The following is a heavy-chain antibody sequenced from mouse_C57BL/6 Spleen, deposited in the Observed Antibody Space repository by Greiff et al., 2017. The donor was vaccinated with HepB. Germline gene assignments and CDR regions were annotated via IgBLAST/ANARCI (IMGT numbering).Heavy chain of an antibody. D-gene: IGHD1-2*01. J-gene: IGHJ1*03. CDR3: ATGWDWYFDV. CDR1: GFTFSDYG. CDR2: ISSGSSTI. Sequence: EVMLVESGGGLVKPGGSLKLSCAASGFTFSDYGMHWVRQAPEKGLEWVAYISSGSSTIYYADTVKGRFTIARDNAKNTLFLQMTSLRSEDTAMYYCATGWDWYFDVWGTGTTVTVSS. V-gene: IGHV5-17*01.